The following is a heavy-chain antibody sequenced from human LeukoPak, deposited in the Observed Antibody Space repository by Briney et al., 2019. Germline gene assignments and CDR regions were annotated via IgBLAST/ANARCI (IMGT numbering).Heavy chain of an antibody. D-gene: IGHD2-2*01. CDR2: ISSSSSTI. V-gene: IGHV3-48*01. CDR3: ARDSEGIRLDMIVVVPAAREGFDY. Sequence: PGGSLRLSCAASGFTFSSYSMNWVRQAPGKGLEWVSYISSSSSTIYYADSVKGRFTISRDNARNSLYLQMNSLRAEDTAVYYCARDSEGIRLDMIVVVPAAREGFDYWGQGTLSPSPQ. J-gene: IGHJ4*02. CDR1: GFTFSSYS.